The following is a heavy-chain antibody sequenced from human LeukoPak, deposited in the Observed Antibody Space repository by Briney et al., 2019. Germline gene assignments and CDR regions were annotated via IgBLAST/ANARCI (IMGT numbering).Heavy chain of an antibody. CDR2: INSDGSST. Sequence: GGSLRLSCAASGFTFSNAWMHWVRQAPGKGLVWVSRINSDGSSTSYADSVKGRFTISRDNAKNTLYLEMNSLRAEDTAVYYCARDGDSSGYYVNFDYWGQGTLVTVSS. CDR1: GFTFSNAW. CDR3: ARDGDSSGYYVNFDY. D-gene: IGHD3-22*01. V-gene: IGHV3-74*01. J-gene: IGHJ4*02.